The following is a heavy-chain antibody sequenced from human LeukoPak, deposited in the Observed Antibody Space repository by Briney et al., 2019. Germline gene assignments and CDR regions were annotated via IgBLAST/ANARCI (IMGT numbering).Heavy chain of an antibody. CDR1: GFFLASVS. CDR3: SRVGSSSVYYYYYYMDV. Sequence: SLTLSWPLVGFFLASVSIHWVSQADGRGRGWVARMNRDVTSTDYADSVKGRFSISRDNAKNALYLQMNSLRVEDTDVYSCSRVGSSSVYYYYYYMDVWGKGTPVTVSS. J-gene: IGHJ6*03. CDR2: MNRDVTST. D-gene: IGHD6-13*01. V-gene: IGHV3-74*01.